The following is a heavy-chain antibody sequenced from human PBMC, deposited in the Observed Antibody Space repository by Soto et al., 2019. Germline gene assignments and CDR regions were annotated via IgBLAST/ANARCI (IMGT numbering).Heavy chain of an antibody. V-gene: IGHV3-30-3*01. D-gene: IGHD1-26*01. Sequence: QVQLVESGGGVVQPGRSLRLSCAASGFTFSSYAMHWVRQAPGKGLEWVAVISYDGSNKYYADSVKGRFTISRDNSKNTLYLQMNSLRAEDTAVYYCARRVGARTYCFDYWGQGTLVTVSS. J-gene: IGHJ4*02. CDR1: GFTFSSYA. CDR2: ISYDGSNK. CDR3: ARRVGARTYCFDY.